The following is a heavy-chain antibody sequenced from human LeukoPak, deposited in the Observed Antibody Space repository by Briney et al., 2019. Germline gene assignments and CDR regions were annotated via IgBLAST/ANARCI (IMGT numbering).Heavy chain of an antibody. CDR1: GFTVSGNY. Sequence: PGGSLRLSCAASGFTVSGNYMSWVRQAPGKGLEWVSIIFAGVGTYYADSVEGRFTISRDNSKNTLYLQMNGLQAEDTAVHYCARAAVVGGYYFEYWGQGTLVTVSS. J-gene: IGHJ4*02. V-gene: IGHV3-53*01. CDR2: IFAGVGT. CDR3: ARAAVVGGYYFEY. D-gene: IGHD1-26*01.